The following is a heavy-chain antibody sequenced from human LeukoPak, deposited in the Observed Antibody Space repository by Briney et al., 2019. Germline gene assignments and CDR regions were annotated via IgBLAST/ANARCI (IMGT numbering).Heavy chain of an antibody. Sequence: SETLSLTCAVYGGSFSGYYWSWIRQPPGKGLEWIGEINHIGSTNHNPSLHSRVTISVDASKNQFSLRLSSVTAADTAVYYCARDCSSTSCYPLGYWGQGTLVTVSS. CDR2: INHIGST. D-gene: IGHD2-2*01. J-gene: IGHJ4*02. CDR3: ARDCSSTSCYPLGY. V-gene: IGHV4-34*01. CDR1: GGSFSGYY.